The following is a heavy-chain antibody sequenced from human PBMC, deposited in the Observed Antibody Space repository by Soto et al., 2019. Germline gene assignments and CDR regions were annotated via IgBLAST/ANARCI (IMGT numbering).Heavy chain of an antibody. CDR1: GGSISSGGYY. J-gene: IGHJ5*02. CDR2: IYYSGST. D-gene: IGHD2-2*01. Sequence: QVQLQESGPGLVKPSQTLSLTCTVSGGSISSGGYYWSWIRQHPGKGLEWIGYIYYSGSTYYNPSLKCRVTISVDTSKTQFSLKLSSVTAADTAVYYCASSTSRTDWFDPWGQGTLVTVSS. V-gene: IGHV4-31*03. CDR3: ASSTSRTDWFDP.